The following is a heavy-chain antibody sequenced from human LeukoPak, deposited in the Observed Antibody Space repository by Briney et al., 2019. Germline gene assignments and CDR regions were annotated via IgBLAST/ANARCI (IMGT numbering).Heavy chain of an antibody. CDR1: AGSINSSTYY. J-gene: IGHJ4*02. D-gene: IGHD3-10*01. V-gene: IGHV4-39*07. Sequence: PSETLSLTCTVSAGSINSSTYYWGWIRQPPGKGLEWIGSIYYNGRTDYNPSLRSRVIISLDASNNQFSLILTSMTAADTAVYYCARARVLRGVTPFDYWGQGTLVTVSS. CDR2: IYYNGRT. CDR3: ARARVLRGVTPFDY.